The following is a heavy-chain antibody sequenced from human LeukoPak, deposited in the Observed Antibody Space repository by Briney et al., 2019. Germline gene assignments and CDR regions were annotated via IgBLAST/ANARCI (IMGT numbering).Heavy chain of an antibody. CDR1: GFTFSSYS. V-gene: IGHV3-21*01. D-gene: IGHD2-2*01. CDR3: ASLPRKDIVVRGYYYGMDV. CDR2: ISSSSSYI. J-gene: IGHJ6*02. Sequence: GGSLGLSCAASGFTFSSYSMNRVRQAPGKGLEWVSSISSSSSYIYYADSVKGRFTISRDNAKNSLYLQMNSLRAEDTAVYYCASLPRKDIVVRGYYYGMDVWGQGTTVSVSS.